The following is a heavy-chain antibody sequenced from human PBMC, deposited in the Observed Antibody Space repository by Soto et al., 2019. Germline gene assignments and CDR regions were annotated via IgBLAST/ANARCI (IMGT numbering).Heavy chain of an antibody. CDR2: INAYNGNT. CDR1: GYTFTSYA. Sequence: ASVKVSCKASGYTFTSYAISWVRQAPGQGLEWMGMINAYNGNTNYAQKLQGRVTMTTDTSTSTAYMELSSLRSEDTAVYYCDYYDSSGYDYWGQGTLVTVSS. CDR3: DYYDSSGYDY. J-gene: IGHJ4*02. D-gene: IGHD3-22*01. V-gene: IGHV1-18*01.